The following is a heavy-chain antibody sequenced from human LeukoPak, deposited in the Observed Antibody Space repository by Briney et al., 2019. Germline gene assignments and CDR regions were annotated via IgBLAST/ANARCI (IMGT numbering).Heavy chain of an antibody. J-gene: IGHJ4*02. V-gene: IGHV4-39*01. Sequence: PSETLSLTCTVSGGSISSSNYYWGWIRQPPGKGLECIGSIYFTGSTYYNPSLKSRVTISVDTSKHQFSLKLSSVTAADTAVYYCARLFYGYYDFWSGYRGSLTDFDYWGQGTLVTVSS. D-gene: IGHD3-3*01. CDR1: GGSISSSNYY. CDR3: ARLFYGYYDFWSGYRGSLTDFDY. CDR2: IYFTGST.